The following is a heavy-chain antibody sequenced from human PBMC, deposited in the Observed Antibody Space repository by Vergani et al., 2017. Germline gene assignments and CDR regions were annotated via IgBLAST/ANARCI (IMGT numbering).Heavy chain of an antibody. CDR1: GFTFNHYA. J-gene: IGHJ6*01. CDR2: ISGSGGST. CDR3: AKANPRNSGYDYLYYYHAMDV. V-gene: IGHV3-23*01. D-gene: IGHD5-12*01. Sequence: EVQLLESGGDLVQPWGSLRLSCAASGFTFNHYAMNWVRQAPGKGLEWVSGISGSGGSTYYAGSVKGRFTISRDSSKNTLYLQMNSLSAGDTAVYYCAKANPRNSGYDYLYYYHAMDVWWQETTVTIAS.